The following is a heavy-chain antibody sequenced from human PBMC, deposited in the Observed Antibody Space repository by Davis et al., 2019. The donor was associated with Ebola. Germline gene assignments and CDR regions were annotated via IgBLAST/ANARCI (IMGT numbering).Heavy chain of an antibody. D-gene: IGHD5-12*01. J-gene: IGHJ4*02. CDR3: AAQSLGVATTIGY. Sequence: GESLKISCAASGFTFSSYSMNWVRQAPGKGLEWVSSISSSSSYIYYADSVKGRFTISRDNAKNSLYLQMNSLRAEDTAVYYCAAQSLGVATTIGYWGQGTLVTVSS. CDR1: GFTFSSYS. V-gene: IGHV3-21*01. CDR2: ISSSSSYI.